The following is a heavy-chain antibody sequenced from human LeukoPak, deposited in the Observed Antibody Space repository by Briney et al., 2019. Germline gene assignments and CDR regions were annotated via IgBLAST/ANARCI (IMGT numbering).Heavy chain of an antibody. D-gene: IGHD6-13*01. J-gene: IGHJ4*02. CDR3: AKEGRKSIAAAGGIFDY. CDR1: GFTFSSYS. Sequence: GGSLRLSCAASGFTFSSYSMNWVRQAPGKGLEWVSSISSSSSYIYYADSVKGRFTISRDNSKNTLYLQMNSLRAEDTALYYCAKEGRKSIAAAGGIFDYWGQGTLVTVSS. CDR2: ISSSSSYI. V-gene: IGHV3-21*04.